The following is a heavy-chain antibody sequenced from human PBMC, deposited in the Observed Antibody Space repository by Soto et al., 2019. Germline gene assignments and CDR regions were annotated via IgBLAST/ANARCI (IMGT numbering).Heavy chain of an antibody. CDR2: IYYSGST. V-gene: IGHV4-59*01. CDR3: ARLFYNWNYGLNYYYYGMDV. J-gene: IGHJ6*02. Sequence: ETLSLTCTVSGGSISSYYWSWIRQPPGKGLEWIGYIYYSGSTNYNPSLKSRVTISVDTSKNQFSLKLSSVTAADTAVYYCARLFYNWNYGLNYYYYGMDVWGQGTTVTVSS. D-gene: IGHD1-7*01. CDR1: GGSISSYY.